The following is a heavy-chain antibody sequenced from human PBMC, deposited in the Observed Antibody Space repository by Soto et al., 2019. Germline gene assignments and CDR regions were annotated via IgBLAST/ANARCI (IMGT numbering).Heavy chain of an antibody. CDR2: IYYSEST. D-gene: IGHD2-15*01. Sequence: QVQLLESGPGLVQPAQTLSLTCTVSGGSISSDDYYWNWIRQSPGKGLEWIGFIYYSESTNYNPSLKSRVTISLDTSKNQFSLRLSSVTAADTAVYYCATQLLPIGRGCSSGTCYSDYWGQGTLVTVSS. J-gene: IGHJ4*02. V-gene: IGHV4-30-4*01. CDR3: ATQLLPIGRGCSSGTCYSDY. CDR1: GGSISSDDYY.